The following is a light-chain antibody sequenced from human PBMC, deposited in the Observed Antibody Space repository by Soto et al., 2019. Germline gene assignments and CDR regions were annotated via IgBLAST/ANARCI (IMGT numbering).Light chain of an antibody. CDR3: QQLNSYPIT. J-gene: IGKJ5*01. V-gene: IGKV1-39*01. CDR2: DAS. Sequence: DIQMTQSRSSLSASVGSRFTITCRASQTISTYLNWYQQKPGKAPRLLIYDASSLLSGVPSRFSGSGYGTDFTLTISSLQTEDFATYYCQQLNSYPITFGQGTRLEIK. CDR1: QTISTY.